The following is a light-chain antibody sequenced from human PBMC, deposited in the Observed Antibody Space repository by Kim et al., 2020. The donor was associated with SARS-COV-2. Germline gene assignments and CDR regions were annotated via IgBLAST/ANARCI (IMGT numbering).Light chain of an antibody. CDR1: QSVSSN. CDR3: QQYDDWPPWT. CDR2: GAS. Sequence: SPGETATLSCRARQSVSSNVAWYQQKPGQAPRLLIYGASTRATDIPARFSGSGSGTDFTLTISSLQSEDLAVYHCQQYDDWPPWTFGQGTKVDIK. J-gene: IGKJ1*01. V-gene: IGKV3-15*01.